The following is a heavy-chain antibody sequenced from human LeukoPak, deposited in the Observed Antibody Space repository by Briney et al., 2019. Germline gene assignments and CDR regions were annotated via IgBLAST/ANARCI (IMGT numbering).Heavy chain of an antibody. CDR1: GFTFSSFW. D-gene: IGHD3-22*01. CDR3: ARLGVYDSRVY. CDR2: ISYDGSNK. Sequence: GGSLRLSCAASGFTFSSFWMNWVRQAPGKGLEGVAVISYDGSNKYYADSVKGRFTISRDNSKNTLYLQMNSLRAEDTAVYYCARLGVYDSRVYWGQGTLVTVSS. V-gene: IGHV3-30*03. J-gene: IGHJ4*02.